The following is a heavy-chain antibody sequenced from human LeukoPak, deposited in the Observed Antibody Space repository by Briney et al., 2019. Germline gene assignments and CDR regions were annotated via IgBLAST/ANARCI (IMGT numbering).Heavy chain of an antibody. J-gene: IGHJ4*02. Sequence: SVKVSCKASGGTFSSYAISWVRQAPGQGLEWMGGIIPIFGTANYAQKFQGRVTITTDESTSTAYMELSSLRSEDTAVYYCAKKTPGNYPYDYWGQGTLVSVS. CDR1: GGTFSSYA. V-gene: IGHV1-69*05. D-gene: IGHD3-22*01. CDR2: IIPIFGTA. CDR3: AKKTPGNYPYDY.